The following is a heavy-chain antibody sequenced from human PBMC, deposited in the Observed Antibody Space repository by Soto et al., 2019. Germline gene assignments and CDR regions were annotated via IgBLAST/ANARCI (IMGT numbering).Heavy chain of an antibody. D-gene: IGHD3-22*01. CDR3: ARAIGPTLFDY. CDR2: IGTAGDT. J-gene: IGHJ4*02. V-gene: IGHV3-13*04. Sequence: PGVSLRLPCSASLFTFMSYDVHWVRQGPGKGLEWVSAIGTAGDTNYAGSVKGRFTISRENAKNSLYLQMNSLRAGDTAIYFCARAIGPTLFDYWGQGTLVTVSS. CDR1: LFTFMSYD.